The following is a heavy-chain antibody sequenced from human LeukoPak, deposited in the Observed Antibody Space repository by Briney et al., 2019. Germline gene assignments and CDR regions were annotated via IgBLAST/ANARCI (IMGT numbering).Heavy chain of an antibody. D-gene: IGHD3-10*01. Sequence: PGGSLRLSCAASGFTFSSYWMHWVRQAPGKGLVWVSRINSDGSSTSYADSVKGRFTISRDNAKNTLYLQMNSLRAEDTAVYYCARDGSGSYYNPYYYYYYMDVWGKGTTVTISS. CDR3: ARDGSGSYYNPYYYYYYMDV. CDR1: GFTFSSYW. V-gene: IGHV3-74*01. J-gene: IGHJ6*03. CDR2: INSDGSST.